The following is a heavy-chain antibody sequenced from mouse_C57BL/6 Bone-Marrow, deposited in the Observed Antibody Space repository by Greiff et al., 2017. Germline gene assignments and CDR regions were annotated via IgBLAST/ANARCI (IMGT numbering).Heavy chain of an antibody. CDR2: ISSGSSPI. Sequence: EVKLMESGGGLVKPGGSLKLSCAASGFTFSDYGMHWVRQAPEKGLEWVAYISSGSSPIYYADTVKGRFTISRDNAKNTLFLQMTSLRSEDTAMDYCARRATVVATDFDVWGTGTTVTVSS. CDR3: ARRATVVATDFDV. D-gene: IGHD1-1*01. J-gene: IGHJ1*03. CDR1: GFTFSDYG. V-gene: IGHV5-17*01.